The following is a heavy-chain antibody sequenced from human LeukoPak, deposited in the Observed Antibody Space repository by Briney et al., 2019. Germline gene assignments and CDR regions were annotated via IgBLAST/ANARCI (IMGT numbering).Heavy chain of an antibody. CDR1: GFTFSSYA. D-gene: IGHD4-17*01. CDR3: AKEYGTPH. V-gene: IGHV3-30-3*01. J-gene: IGHJ4*02. Sequence: GGSLRLSCAASGFTFSSYAMHWVRQAPGKGLEWVAVISYDGSNKYYADSVKGRFSISRDNSRNTLYLQMNSLRAEDTAVYFCAKEYGTPHWGQGTLVTVSS. CDR2: ISYDGSNK.